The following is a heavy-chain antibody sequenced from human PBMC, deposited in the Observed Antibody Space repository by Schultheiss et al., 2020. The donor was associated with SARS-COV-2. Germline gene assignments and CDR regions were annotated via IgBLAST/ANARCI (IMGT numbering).Heavy chain of an antibody. CDR1: GFTFSSYE. D-gene: IGHD2-21*02. V-gene: IGHV3-48*03. CDR3: ARNSYCGGDCYLDWYFDL. Sequence: GGSLRLSCAASGFTFSSYEMNWVRQAPGKGLEWVSYISSSGSTIYYADSVKGRFTISRDNSKNTLYLQMNSLRAEDTAVYYCARNSYCGGDCYLDWYFDLWGRGTLVTVSS. J-gene: IGHJ2*01. CDR2: ISSSGSTI.